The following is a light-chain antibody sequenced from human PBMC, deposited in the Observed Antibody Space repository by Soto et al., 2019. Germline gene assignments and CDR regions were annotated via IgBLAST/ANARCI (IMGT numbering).Light chain of an antibody. V-gene: IGLV1-44*01. Sequence: QSVRTQPPSASGTPGQRVTISCSGSTSNIGSNTVNWYQQLPGTAPKLLIYSNNQRPSGVPDRFSGSKSGTSASLAISGLQSEDEADYYCAAWDDSLSGYVFGTGTKVTAL. CDR2: SNN. CDR1: TSNIGSNT. J-gene: IGLJ1*01. CDR3: AAWDDSLSGYV.